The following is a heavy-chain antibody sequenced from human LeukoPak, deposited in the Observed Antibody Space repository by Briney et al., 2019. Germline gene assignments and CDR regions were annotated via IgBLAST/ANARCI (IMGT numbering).Heavy chain of an antibody. J-gene: IGHJ4*02. CDR3: QGGSSWYRIDY. D-gene: IGHD6-13*01. V-gene: IGHV4-38-2*02. CDR1: GYSISSGYY. Sequence: SETLSLTCTVSGYSISSGYYWSWIRQPPGKGLEWIGYIYYSGSTYYNPSLKSRVTISVDTSKNQFSLNLSSVTASDTAMYYCQGGSSWYRIDYWGQGTLVTVSS. CDR2: IYYSGST.